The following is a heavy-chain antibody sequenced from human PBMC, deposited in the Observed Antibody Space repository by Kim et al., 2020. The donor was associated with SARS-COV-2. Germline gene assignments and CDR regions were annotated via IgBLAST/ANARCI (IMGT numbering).Heavy chain of an antibody. CDR2: IKKKADGGTV. CDR1: GFTFSDAW. Sequence: GGSLRLSCAVSGFTFSDAWMSWVRLAPGKGLEWVGRIKKKADGGTVGYAAPVKGRFTISRDDSKDMLYLEMNSLKTEDTAVYYCTTDLPHAVHSSVDYWGQGTLVTVSS. V-gene: IGHV3-15*01. D-gene: IGHD3-22*01. J-gene: IGHJ4*02. CDR3: TTDLPHAVHSSVDY.